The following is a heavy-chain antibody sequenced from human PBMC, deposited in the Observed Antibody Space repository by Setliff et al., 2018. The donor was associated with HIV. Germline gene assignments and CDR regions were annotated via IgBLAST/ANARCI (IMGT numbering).Heavy chain of an antibody. CDR1: GGTFSSYA. Sequence: GASVKVSCKASGGTFSSYAITWVRQAPGQGLEWMGGISTYSGKTDYAEKFQGRLTMTMDTSTRTVFMELRSLTLDDTSAYYCARGSAPNIVVAASLDIWGQGSLVTVPQ. J-gene: IGHJ4*01. CDR3: ARGSAPNIVVAASLDI. CDR2: ISTYSGKT. D-gene: IGHD6-19*01. V-gene: IGHV1-18*01.